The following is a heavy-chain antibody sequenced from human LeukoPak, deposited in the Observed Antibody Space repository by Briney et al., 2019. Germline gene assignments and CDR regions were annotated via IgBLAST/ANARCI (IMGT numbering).Heavy chain of an antibody. CDR3: AKSKDNPLYYFDN. Sequence: SVKVSCKASGGTFSSYAISWVRQAPGQGLEWMGGIIPIFGTANYAQKFQGRVTITADESTSTAYMELSSLRSEDTAVYYCAKSKDNPLYYFDNWGQGTLVTVSS. CDR1: GGTFSSYA. V-gene: IGHV1-69*13. J-gene: IGHJ4*02. CDR2: IIPIFGTA.